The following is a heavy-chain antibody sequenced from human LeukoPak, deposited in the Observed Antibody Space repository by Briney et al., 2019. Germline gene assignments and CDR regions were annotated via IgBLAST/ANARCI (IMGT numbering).Heavy chain of an antibody. CDR2: ISGSGGRT. CDR3: AKDDRIQTRRYSYNY. V-gene: IGHV3-23*01. CDR1: GFTVSSYG. Sequence: GGSLRLSCAASGFTVSSYGMTWVRQAPGKGLEWVSLISGSGGRTYYADSVKGRFTISRDNSMNTLYLQMNSLRAEDTAVYYCAKDDRIQTRRYSYNYWGQGTLVTVSS. J-gene: IGHJ4*02. D-gene: IGHD5-18*01.